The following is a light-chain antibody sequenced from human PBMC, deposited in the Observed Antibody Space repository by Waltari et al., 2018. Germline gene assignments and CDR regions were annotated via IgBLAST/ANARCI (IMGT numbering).Light chain of an antibody. V-gene: IGKV3-20*01. CDR3: QQYVTSPTT. CDR2: LGS. CDR1: ETIANSF. Sequence: DIVLTQSPGTLSLAPGESATVSCRASETIANSFLAWYQQQPAQPPRHLLDLGSHRASGSPDRFRGSGAGAEFTLTITGLEPEDFALYFCQQYVTSPTTFGQGTRLDMK. J-gene: IGKJ5*01.